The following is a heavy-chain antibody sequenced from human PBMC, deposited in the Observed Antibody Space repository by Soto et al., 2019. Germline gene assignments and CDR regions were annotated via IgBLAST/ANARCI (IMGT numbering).Heavy chain of an antibody. J-gene: IGHJ6*03. Sequence: QVQLQESGPGLVKPSETLSLTCTVSGGSISSYYWSWIRQPPGKGLEWIGYIYYSGSTNYNPSLKSRVTISVDTSKNQFSLKLSSVTAADTAVYYCARIRSTLRYYYMDVWGKGTTVTVSS. CDR3: ARIRSTLRYYYMDV. V-gene: IGHV4-59*01. CDR1: GGSISSYY. D-gene: IGHD2-2*01. CDR2: IYYSGST.